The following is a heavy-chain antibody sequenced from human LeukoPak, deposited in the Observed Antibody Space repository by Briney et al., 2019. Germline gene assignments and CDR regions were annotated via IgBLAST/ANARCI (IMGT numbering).Heavy chain of an antibody. V-gene: IGHV3-23*01. CDR3: AKDPPLGNWSWYFDL. D-gene: IGHD1-1*01. Sequence: GGSLRLSCAASGFTFSTYAMSWDRQPPGKGLEWVSGISGSDGTTFYADSVKGRFTTSRDNSKNTLYLQMNSLRAEDTAIYYCAKDPPLGNWSWYFDLWGRGTLVTVSS. J-gene: IGHJ2*01. CDR2: ISGSDGTT. CDR1: GFTFSTYA.